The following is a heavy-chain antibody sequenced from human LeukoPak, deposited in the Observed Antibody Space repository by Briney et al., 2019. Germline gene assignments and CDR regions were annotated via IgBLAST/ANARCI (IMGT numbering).Heavy chain of an antibody. CDR2: INHSVST. Sequence: SETLSLTCAVYGGSFSGYYWSWIRQPPGQRLEWIGEINHSVSTNYNPSPKSRVTISVNTTKNQFSLKLSSVTVADTAVYYCARGVVSCSSTSCYSPYSGHYYYYGMDVWGQGTTVTVSS. CDR1: GGSFSGYY. D-gene: IGHD2-2*01. CDR3: ARGVVSCSSTSCYSPYSGHYYYYGMDV. V-gene: IGHV4-34*01. J-gene: IGHJ6*02.